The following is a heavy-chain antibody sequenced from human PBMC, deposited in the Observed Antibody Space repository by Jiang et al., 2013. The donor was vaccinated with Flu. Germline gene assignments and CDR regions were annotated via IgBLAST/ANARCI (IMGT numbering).Heavy chain of an antibody. D-gene: IGHD3-22*01. CDR1: GFALNSYR. J-gene: IGHJ4*02. CDR2: ISISDSAV. CDR3: ARVQSHLYYDNDGYPWTSYYFDY. Sequence: VQLLESGGGLVQPGGSLRLSCAASGFALNSYRMNWVRQAPGKGLEWLSYISISDSAVLYADSVKGRFTVSRDDAKNSLYLQMNTLGDEDTAVYYCARVQSHLYYDNDGYPWTSYYFDYWAREPWSPSPQ. V-gene: IGHV3-48*02.